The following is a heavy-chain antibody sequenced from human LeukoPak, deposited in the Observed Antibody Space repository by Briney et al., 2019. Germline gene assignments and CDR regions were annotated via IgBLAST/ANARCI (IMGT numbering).Heavy chain of an antibody. CDR3: IGSGGWPGY. J-gene: IGHJ4*02. CDR1: GFTFSSYW. Sequence: AGGSLRLSCAASGFTFSSYWMHWVRQAPGKGLVWVSRIASDGSTVYADPVKGRFTISRDNAKDTVYLQMNSLRVEDTAVYYCIGSGGWPGYWGQGTLVTVSS. V-gene: IGHV3-74*01. CDR2: IASDGST. D-gene: IGHD1-26*01.